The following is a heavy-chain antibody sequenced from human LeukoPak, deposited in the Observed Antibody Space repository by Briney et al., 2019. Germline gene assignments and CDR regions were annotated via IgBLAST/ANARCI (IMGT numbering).Heavy chain of an antibody. CDR2: TYYTGAT. V-gene: IGHV4-59*08. J-gene: IGHJ4*02. Sequence: SETLSLTCSVSGGSITNNYWTWIRQPPGQGLEYIGYTYYTGATNYNPSLKSRVIISVDTSKNQFSLKLSSVTAADTAVYFCAKYGGSGWVIDYWGQGTLVTVSS. D-gene: IGHD6-19*01. CDR3: AKYGGSGWVIDY. CDR1: GGSITNNY.